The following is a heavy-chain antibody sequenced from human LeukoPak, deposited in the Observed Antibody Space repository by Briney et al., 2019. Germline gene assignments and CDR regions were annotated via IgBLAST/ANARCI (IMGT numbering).Heavy chain of an antibody. D-gene: IGHD3-10*01. CDR1: GGSISSYY. V-gene: IGHV4-4*07. CDR3: ARDEADYGSGRLGYYYYGMDV. Sequence: SETLSLTCTVSGGSISSYYWSWLRQPAGKGLEWIGRIYTSGSTNYNPSLKSRVTMSVDTSKNQFSLKLSSVTAADTAVYYCARDEADYGSGRLGYYYYGMDVWGQGTTVTVSS. CDR2: IYTSGST. J-gene: IGHJ6*02.